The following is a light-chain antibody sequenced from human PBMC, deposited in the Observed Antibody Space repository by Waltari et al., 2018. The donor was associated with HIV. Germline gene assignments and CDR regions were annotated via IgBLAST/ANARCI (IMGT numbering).Light chain of an antibody. CDR3: QVWDSSSDDWV. CDR2: DNS. J-gene: IGLJ3*02. Sequence: SYVLTQPPSVSVAPGQTASMTCGGNNMGGKNVHWYQQKPGQAPVLLVYDNSDRPSGSPERSSGSKSGNTAALTISRVEAGDEADYYCQVWDSSSDDWVFGGGTKLTVL. CDR1: NMGGKN. V-gene: IGLV3-21*02.